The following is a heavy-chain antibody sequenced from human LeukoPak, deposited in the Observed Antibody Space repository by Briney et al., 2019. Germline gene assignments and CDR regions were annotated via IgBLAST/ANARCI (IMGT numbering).Heavy chain of an antibody. V-gene: IGHV3-23*01. CDR1: GFPFSSYA. J-gene: IGHJ4*02. D-gene: IGHD3-10*01. CDR2: ISGSGGST. Sequence: PGGSLPLSCAASGFPFSSYAMSWVRQAPGKGLEWVSAISGSGGSTYYADSVKGRFTISRDNSKNTLYLQMNILRVEDTAVYYCARIFYGSGQGVYWGQGTLVTVSS. CDR3: ARIFYGSGQGVY.